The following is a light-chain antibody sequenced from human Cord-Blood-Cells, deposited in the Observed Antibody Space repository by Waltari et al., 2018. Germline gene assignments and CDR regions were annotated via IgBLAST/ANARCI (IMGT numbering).Light chain of an antibody. Sequence: QSALTQPASVSGSPGQSITISCTGTSSYVGGYNYVSWYQQHPGKAPQLMIYDVSKRPAGVSNRFSGSKSGNTASLTISGLQAEDEADYYCSSYTSSSTWVFGGGTKLTVL. V-gene: IGLV2-14*01. J-gene: IGLJ3*02. CDR2: DVS. CDR1: SSYVGGYNY. CDR3: SSYTSSSTWV.